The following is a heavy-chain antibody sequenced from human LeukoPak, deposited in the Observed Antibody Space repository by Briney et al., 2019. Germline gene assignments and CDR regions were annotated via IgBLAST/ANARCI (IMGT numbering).Heavy chain of an antibody. CDR3: ARGRGYGGNYLRSFDI. V-gene: IGHV4-59*08. Sequence: KASETLSLTCTVSGDSIGRYFWSWIRQPPGKGLEWIGYNSGSTNYNPSLKSRVTILLDRSKNQFSLKLSSVTAADTAIYYCARGRGYGGNYLRSFDIWGQGTMVTVSS. J-gene: IGHJ3*02. CDR2: NSGST. D-gene: IGHD1-26*01. CDR1: GDSIGRYF.